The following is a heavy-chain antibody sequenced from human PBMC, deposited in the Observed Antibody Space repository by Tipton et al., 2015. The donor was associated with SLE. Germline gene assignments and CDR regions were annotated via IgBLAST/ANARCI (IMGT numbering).Heavy chain of an antibody. V-gene: IGHV4-34*01. J-gene: IGHJ4*02. CDR2: VKYRGST. CDR3: ARRYDFWSGYYSH. D-gene: IGHD3-3*01. CDR1: GESISDYY. Sequence: TLSLTCAVHGESISDYYWSWIRQPPGKGMEWIGEVKYRGSTNYSPSLKSRVTISVDTSKNQFSLKLSSVIAADTAVYYCARRYDFWSGYYSHWGQGTLVTVSS.